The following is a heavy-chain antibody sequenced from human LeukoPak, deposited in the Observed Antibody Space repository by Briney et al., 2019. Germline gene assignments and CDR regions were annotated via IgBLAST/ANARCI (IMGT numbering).Heavy chain of an antibody. D-gene: IGHD3-22*01. CDR2: INHSGST. CDR3: ARAARQGFTMIVVPFFYSDL. Sequence: SETLSLTCTVSGGSISSGASDWGWIRQHPKRGLEWVGYINHSGSTYYNPSLGSRVTMSVDTSKNQFSLKLSSVTAADSAVYYCARAARQGFTMIVVPFFYSDLWGRGTLVTVSS. CDR1: GGSISSGASD. V-gene: IGHV4-31*03. J-gene: IGHJ2*01.